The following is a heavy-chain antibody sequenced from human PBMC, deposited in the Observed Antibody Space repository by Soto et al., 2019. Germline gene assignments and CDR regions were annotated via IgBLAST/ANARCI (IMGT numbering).Heavy chain of an antibody. V-gene: IGHV3-23*01. CDR1: GFTFGSYA. CDR3: AKEQCGGGSCYPNWFDP. Sequence: ESGGGSVQPGGSLRLSCVASGFTFGSYAMSWVRQTATMGLEWVSAISATGDNAYYADSVKGRFTVSRDNSKNTVYLEMNSLSAEDTAIYYCAKEQCGGGSCYPNWFDPWGQGTLVTVSA. CDR2: ISATGDNA. D-gene: IGHD2-15*01. J-gene: IGHJ5*02.